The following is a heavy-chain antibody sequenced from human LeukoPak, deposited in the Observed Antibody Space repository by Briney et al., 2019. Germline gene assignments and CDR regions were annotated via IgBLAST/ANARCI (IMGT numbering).Heavy chain of an antibody. CDR1: GFTFSSYA. CDR3: AKGGYYYDSSGFDY. D-gene: IGHD3-22*01. J-gene: IGHJ4*02. CDR2: ISYDGGNK. V-gene: IGHV3-30-3*01. Sequence: GGSLRLSCAASGFTFSSYAMHWVRQAPGKGLEWVAVISYDGGNKYYADSVKGRFTISRDNSKNTLYLQMNSLRAEDTAAYYCAKGGYYYDSSGFDYWGQGTLVTVSS.